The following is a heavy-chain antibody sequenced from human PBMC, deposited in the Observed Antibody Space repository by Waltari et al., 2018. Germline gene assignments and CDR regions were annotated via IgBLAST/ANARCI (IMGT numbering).Heavy chain of an antibody. J-gene: IGHJ4*02. CDR1: GFFGREND. V-gene: IGHV3-53*01. CDR3: ALNTVTVPFPY. D-gene: IGHD4-17*01. Sequence: EVEVVESGGGFIQPGGCLRLDCAVSGFFGRENDVIWVRPAPGKGLEWVSIVYAPGDAHYANDVKGRFTSSRDISTNTVFLHMSGLRDEDTAVYYCALNTVTVPFPYWGRGTLVTVSS. CDR2: VYAPGDA.